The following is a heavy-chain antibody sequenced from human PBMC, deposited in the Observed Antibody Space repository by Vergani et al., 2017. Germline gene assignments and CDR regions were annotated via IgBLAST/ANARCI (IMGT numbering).Heavy chain of an antibody. CDR2: IYHSGST. J-gene: IGHJ6*02. V-gene: IGHV4-4*03. CDR1: GGSISSSNW. Sequence: QVQLQESGPGLVKLPGTLSFTCVVPGGSISSSNWWSWVRQLPGNGLQWIGEIYHSGSTNYNPSLKSRVTISVDKSKNQFSLKQGSVTAADTAVYYCARALKLRYSPFGDYYYYGMDVWGQGTTVTVSS. CDR3: ARALKLRYSPFGDYYYYGMDV. D-gene: IGHD3-9*01.